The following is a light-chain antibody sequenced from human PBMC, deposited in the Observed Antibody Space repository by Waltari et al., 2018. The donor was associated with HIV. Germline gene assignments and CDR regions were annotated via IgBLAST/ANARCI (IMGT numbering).Light chain of an antibody. Sequence: AIQLTQSPSSLSASVGDRVTITCRASQGIRNELGWYQQKPGKAPKLLIYAASSLQSGVPSRFSGSGSGTGFTLTISSLQPEDSATYYCLQDDSYPRTFGQGTKVEIK. J-gene: IGKJ1*01. CDR2: AAS. V-gene: IGKV1-6*01. CDR1: QGIRNE. CDR3: LQDDSYPRT.